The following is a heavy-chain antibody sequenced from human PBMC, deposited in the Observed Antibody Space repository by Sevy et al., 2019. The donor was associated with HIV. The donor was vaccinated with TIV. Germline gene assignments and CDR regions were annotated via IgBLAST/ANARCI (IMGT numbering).Heavy chain of an antibody. Sequence: SETLSLTCTVSGASISGYYWSWIRQPPGKGLEWIGYIFYSRSTHYSPSLKSRVTISVDTSKNQFSLRLSSMTAADTAEYYCARASPNYYYGMDVWAKGPRSPSP. CDR3: ARASPNYYYGMDV. V-gene: IGHV4-59*01. J-gene: IGHJ6*02. CDR2: IFYSRST. CDR1: GASISGYY.